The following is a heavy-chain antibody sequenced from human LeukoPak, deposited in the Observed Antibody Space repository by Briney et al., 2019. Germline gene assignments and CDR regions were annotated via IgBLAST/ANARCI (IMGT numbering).Heavy chain of an antibody. CDR1: GFTFSSHY. CDR2: INSDGSST. V-gene: IGHV3-74*01. CDR3: VRILGG. Sequence: PGGSLRLSCAASGFTFSSHYMHWVRQAPGKGLVWVSRINSDGSSTSYADSVKGQFTISRDNVKNTMYLQMNSLRVEDTAVYYCVRILGGWGQRTLVTVSS. J-gene: IGHJ4*02. D-gene: IGHD3-16*01.